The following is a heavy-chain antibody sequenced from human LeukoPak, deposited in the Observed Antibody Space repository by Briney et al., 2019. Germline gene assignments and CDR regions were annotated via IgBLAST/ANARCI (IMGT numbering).Heavy chain of an antibody. J-gene: IGHJ3*02. Sequence: PSETLSLTCAVYGGSFRGYYWSWIRQPPGKGLEWIGEINHSGSTNYNPSLKSRVTISVDTSKNQFSLKLSSVTAADTAVYYCARRLYYYDSSGVRARGAFDIWGQGTMVTVSS. CDR1: GGSFRGYY. V-gene: IGHV4-34*01. CDR2: INHSGST. CDR3: ARRLYYYDSSGVRARGAFDI. D-gene: IGHD3-22*01.